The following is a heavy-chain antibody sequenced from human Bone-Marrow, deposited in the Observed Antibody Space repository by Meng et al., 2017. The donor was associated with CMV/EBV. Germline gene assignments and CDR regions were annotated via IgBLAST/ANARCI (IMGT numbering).Heavy chain of an antibody. V-gene: IGHV1-18*01. D-gene: IGHD2-2*01. CDR2: ISAYNGNT. J-gene: IGHJ1*01. CDR3: AARGKYCSSTSCYQH. CDR1: GGTFSSYT. Sequence: ASVKVSCKASGGTFSSYTISWVRQAPGQRLEWMGWISAYNGNTNYAQKLQGRVTMTTDTSTSTAYMELRSLRSDDTAVYYCAARGKYCSSTSCYQHWGQGTLVTFSS.